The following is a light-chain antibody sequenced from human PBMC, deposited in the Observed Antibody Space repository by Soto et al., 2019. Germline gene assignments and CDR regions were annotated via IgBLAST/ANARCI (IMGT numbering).Light chain of an antibody. J-gene: IGKJ4*01. CDR2: AAS. CDR3: QQLKSYPLS. V-gene: IGKV1-9*01. CDR1: QDISSY. Sequence: GDRVTXTCRTSQDISSYLAWYQQKPGKAPQLLISAASTLQSGVPSRFSGSGSGTEFTLTISSLQPEDFATYYCQQLKSYPLSFGGGTKVEI.